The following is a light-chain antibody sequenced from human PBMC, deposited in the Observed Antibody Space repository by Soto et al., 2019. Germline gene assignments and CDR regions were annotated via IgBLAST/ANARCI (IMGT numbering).Light chain of an antibody. V-gene: IGKV3-15*01. CDR1: HSLVHSNGYNY. CDR3: QHYYNWPRT. CDR2: GAS. J-gene: IGKJ1*01. Sequence: IVMTQSPLSLPVTPGEPASISCRSSHSLVHSNGYNYLEWYQHKPGQPPRLLIYGASTRATGIPGRFSGSGSGTEFTLTISSLQSEDFAVYYCQHYYNWPRTFGQGTKVDI.